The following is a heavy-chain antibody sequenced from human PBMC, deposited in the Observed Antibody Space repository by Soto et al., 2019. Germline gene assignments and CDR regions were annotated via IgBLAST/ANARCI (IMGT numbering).Heavy chain of an antibody. CDR1: GSSISSGSYY. CDR3: ARDYMAVVD. D-gene: IGHD2-15*01. J-gene: IGHJ4*02. V-gene: IGHV4-31*03. CDR2: IYHSGST. Sequence: PSETLSLTCTASGSSISSGSYYWSWIRQHPGKGLEWIGYIYHSGSTYYNPSLKSRATISLDTSKNQFSLKLSSVTAADTAVYYCARDYMAVVDWGQGTLVTVSS.